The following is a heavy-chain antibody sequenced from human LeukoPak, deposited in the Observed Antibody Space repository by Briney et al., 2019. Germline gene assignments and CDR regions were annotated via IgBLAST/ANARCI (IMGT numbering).Heavy chain of an antibody. Sequence: GGSLRLSCAASGFTFSSYGMHWVRQAPGKGLEWVAVISYDGSLRFYADSVKGRFTISRDSSKSTVYLQMNSLRAEDTAEYYCAKEWGYDSGSYYDYWGQGTLVTVSS. D-gene: IGHD3-10*01. V-gene: IGHV3-30*18. CDR3: AKEWGYDSGSYYDY. CDR1: GFTFSSYG. CDR2: ISYDGSLR. J-gene: IGHJ4*02.